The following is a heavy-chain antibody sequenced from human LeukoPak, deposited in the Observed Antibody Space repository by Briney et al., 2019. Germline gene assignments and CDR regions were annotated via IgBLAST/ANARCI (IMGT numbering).Heavy chain of an antibody. J-gene: IGHJ6*03. CDR2: IHYSGST. CDR3: AREWGGAGQLELPDYYYYMDV. D-gene: IGHD1-1*01. V-gene: IGHV4-39*07. Sequence: SETLSLTCTVSGGSISSSSYYWGWIRQPPGKGLEWIGSIHYSGSTYYIPSLKSRVTMSVDTSKNQFSLNLSSVTAADTAVYYCAREWGGAGQLELPDYYYYMDVWGKGTTVTVSS. CDR1: GGSISSSSYY.